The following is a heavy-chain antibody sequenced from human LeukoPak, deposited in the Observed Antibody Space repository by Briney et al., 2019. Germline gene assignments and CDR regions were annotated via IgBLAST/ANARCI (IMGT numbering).Heavy chain of an antibody. Sequence: PGGSLRLSCAASGFTFSTYEMNWVRQAPGKGLEWVSYISPSGTTIYYAESVKDRFTISRDNAKNSVYLQMNSLRVEDTAVYYCARKTFGTVYFDYWGQGILVTVSS. J-gene: IGHJ4*02. CDR2: ISPSGTTI. CDR3: ARKTFGTVYFDY. CDR1: GFTFSTYE. V-gene: IGHV3-48*03. D-gene: IGHD1-1*01.